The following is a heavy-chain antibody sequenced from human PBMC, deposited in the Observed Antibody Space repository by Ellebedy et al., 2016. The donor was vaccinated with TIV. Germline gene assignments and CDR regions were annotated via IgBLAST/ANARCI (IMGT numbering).Heavy chain of an antibody. CDR2: IYPGDSDT. V-gene: IGHV5-51*01. D-gene: IGHD4-17*01. CDR3: ARRSRHGDYTNYWYFDL. Sequence: KVSCKGSGYSFTNHWIGWVRQMPGKGLEWMGIIYPGDSDTRYSPSFQGQVTISADKSITTAYLQWSSLKASDTAMYYCARRSRHGDYTNYWYFDLWGRGTRVTVSS. CDR1: GYSFTNHW. J-gene: IGHJ2*01.